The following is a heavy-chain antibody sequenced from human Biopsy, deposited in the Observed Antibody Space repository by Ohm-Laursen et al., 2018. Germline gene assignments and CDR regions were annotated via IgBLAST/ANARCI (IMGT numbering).Heavy chain of an antibody. CDR2: ISGYNGNT. CDR3: ARDRHHAAGSYAGMDV. D-gene: IGHD3-10*01. CDR1: GYMFSSYG. V-gene: IGHV1-18*01. Sequence: ASVKVSCKASGYMFSSYGVSWVRLAPGQGPEWMGGISGYNGNTNYPQSLQGRGTLTTDASSSTAYMELRGLRSDDTAVYYWARDRHHAAGSYAGMDVWGQGTTVTVSS. J-gene: IGHJ6*02.